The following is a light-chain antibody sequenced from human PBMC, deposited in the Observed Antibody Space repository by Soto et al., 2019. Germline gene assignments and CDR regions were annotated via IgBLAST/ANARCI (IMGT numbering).Light chain of an antibody. CDR1: SSYVGGYKS. J-gene: IGLJ1*01. V-gene: IGLV2-11*01. Sequence: QSALTQPRSVSGSPGQSVTISCAGTSSYVGGYKSVSWYQQHPGKAPKLIIYDGTKRRSGVPDRFSGSKSGNTASLTISGLQAEDEADYFCCSYAGSYSTYVFGTGTKVTVL. CDR3: CSYAGSYSTYV. CDR2: DGT.